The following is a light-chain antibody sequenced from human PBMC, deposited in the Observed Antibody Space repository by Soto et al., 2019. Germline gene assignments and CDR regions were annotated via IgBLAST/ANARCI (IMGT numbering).Light chain of an antibody. J-gene: IGKJ2*01. Sequence: EIVLTQSPGNLSLSPGERATLSCRASQSVSSSYLAWYQQKPCQAPRLLIYGASSRATGIPDRFSGSGCGTDFTLTISRLEPEEFAVYYCQQYGSSPYTFGQGTKLEIK. CDR1: QSVSSSY. CDR2: GAS. V-gene: IGKV3-20*01. CDR3: QQYGSSPYT.